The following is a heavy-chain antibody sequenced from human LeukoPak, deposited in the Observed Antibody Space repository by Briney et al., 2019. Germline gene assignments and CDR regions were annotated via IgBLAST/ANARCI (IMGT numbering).Heavy chain of an antibody. D-gene: IGHD3-16*01. Sequence: SETLSLTCTVSGGSISSHYWSWIRQPPGKGLEWIGYIYYSGSTNYNPSLKSRVTISVDTSKNQFSLKLSSVTAADTAVYYYASGVPTPVWGQGTLVTVSS. V-gene: IGHV4-59*11. CDR3: ASGVPTPV. CDR1: GGSISSHY. CDR2: IYYSGST. J-gene: IGHJ4*02.